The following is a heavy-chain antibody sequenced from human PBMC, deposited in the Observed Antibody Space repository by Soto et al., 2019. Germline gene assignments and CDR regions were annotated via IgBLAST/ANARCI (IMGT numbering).Heavy chain of an antibody. D-gene: IGHD5-12*01. V-gene: IGHV3-11*01. J-gene: IGHJ4*02. CDR2: ISIRASTI. CDR3: ATDSGYSSASAYYFDF. Sequence: PGGSLRLSCAASGFTFSDYYISWIRQAPGQGLEWVSFISIRASTIYYADSVKGRFTISRDNAKNSLYLQMNRLRADDTAVYYCATDSGYSSASAYYFDFWGQGALVTVSS. CDR1: GFTFSDYY.